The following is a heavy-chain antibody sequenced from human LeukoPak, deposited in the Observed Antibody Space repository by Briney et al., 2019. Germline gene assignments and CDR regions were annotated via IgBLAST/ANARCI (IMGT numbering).Heavy chain of an antibody. J-gene: IGHJ6*02. CDR3: ARDRGDGMDV. Sequence: SETLSLTCIASGDSISSGAYYWSWVRQYPGKGLEWIGYVYHSGTSFYNPSLKSRLVISVDTSKNQFSLKLSSVTAADRAVYYCARDRGDGMDVWGLGTTVTVSS. V-gene: IGHV4-31*03. CDR1: GDSISSGAYY. CDR2: VYHSGTS.